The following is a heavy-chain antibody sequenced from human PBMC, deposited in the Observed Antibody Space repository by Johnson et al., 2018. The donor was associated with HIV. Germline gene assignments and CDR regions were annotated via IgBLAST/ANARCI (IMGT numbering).Heavy chain of an antibody. CDR1: GFTFNDYG. Sequence: QVQLVESGGGVVQPGRSLRLSCAASGFTFNDYGMHWVRQAPGKGLEWVAVISYDGSNKYYADSVKGRFTISIDNSKNTLYLQMNSLRAEDTAVYYCARVLRGRWTYYDILTGSTHADHDAFDIWGQGTMVTVSS. D-gene: IGHD3-9*01. CDR2: ISYDGSNK. J-gene: IGHJ3*02. V-gene: IGHV3-30-3*01. CDR3: ARVLRGRWTYYDILTGSTHADHDAFDI.